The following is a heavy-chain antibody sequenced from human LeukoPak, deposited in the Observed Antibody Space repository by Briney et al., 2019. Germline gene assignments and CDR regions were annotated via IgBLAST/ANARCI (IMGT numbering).Heavy chain of an antibody. J-gene: IGHJ4*02. CDR3: AKGVRGYVFWSGYYPFDY. CDR1: GFTFSSYA. Sequence: GGSLRLSCAASGFTFSSYAMSWVRQAPGKGLEWVSAISCSGGSTCYADSVKGRFTISRDNSKNTLYLQMNSLRAEDTAVYYCAKGVRGYVFWSGYYPFDYWGQGTLVTVSS. D-gene: IGHD3-3*01. V-gene: IGHV3-23*01. CDR2: ISCSGGST.